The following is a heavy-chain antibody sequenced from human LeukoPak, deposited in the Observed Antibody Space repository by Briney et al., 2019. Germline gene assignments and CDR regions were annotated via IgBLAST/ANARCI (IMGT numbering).Heavy chain of an antibody. CDR3: ARASTDLSGDGYNWVWYFDY. D-gene: IGHD5-12*01. Sequence: GGSLRLSCAASGFTVSSNYMSWVRQAPGKGLEWVSVIYSGGSTYYADSVKGRFTISGDNAKNSLYLQMNSLRAEDTAVYYCARASTDLSGDGYNWVWYFDYWGQGTLVTVSS. J-gene: IGHJ4*02. V-gene: IGHV3-53*01. CDR1: GFTVSSNY. CDR2: IYSGGST.